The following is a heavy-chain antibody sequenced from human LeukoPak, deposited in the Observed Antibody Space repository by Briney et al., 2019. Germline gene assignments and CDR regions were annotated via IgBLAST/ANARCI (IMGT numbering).Heavy chain of an antibody. CDR3: ARWGDSRRFEP. D-gene: IGHD3-16*01. J-gene: IGHJ5*02. V-gene: IGHV3-33*01. Sequence: PGRALRVSCAAPGFTFSSHGMHWGSETLRKRLEWVEVIWYDGRQKYYADSVQGRFTIPRDNPKNMVYLKMNSLRADDTAVYYFARWGDSRRFEPWGQGTLVTVSS. CDR1: GFTFSSHG. CDR2: IWYDGRQK.